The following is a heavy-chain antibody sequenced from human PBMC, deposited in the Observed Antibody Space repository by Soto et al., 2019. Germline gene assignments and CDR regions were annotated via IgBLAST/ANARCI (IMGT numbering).Heavy chain of an antibody. CDR1: GGTFSSYA. CDR3: AKAAYYYDRSGYFNFDY. Sequence: AASVKVSCKASGGTFSSYAISWVRQAPGQGLEWMGGIIPIFGTANYAQKFQGRVTITADESTSTAYMELSSLRTEDTAVYYCAKAAYYYDRSGYFNFDYWGQGTLVTVSS. J-gene: IGHJ4*02. CDR2: IIPIFGTA. V-gene: IGHV1-69*13. D-gene: IGHD3-22*01.